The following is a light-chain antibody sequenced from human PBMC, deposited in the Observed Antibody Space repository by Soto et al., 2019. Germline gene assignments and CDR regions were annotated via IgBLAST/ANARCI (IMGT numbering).Light chain of an antibody. J-gene: IGLJ3*02. Sequence: QSALTQPASVSGSPGQSITISCTGTSSDVGSSNYVSWYQQHPGKAPKLMIYDVSSRPSGVSDRFSGSKSGNTASLTISGLQAEDEAHYYCNSFTSSTTLVFGGGTQLTVL. V-gene: IGLV2-14*03. CDR1: SSDVGSSNY. CDR3: NSFTSSTTLV. CDR2: DVS.